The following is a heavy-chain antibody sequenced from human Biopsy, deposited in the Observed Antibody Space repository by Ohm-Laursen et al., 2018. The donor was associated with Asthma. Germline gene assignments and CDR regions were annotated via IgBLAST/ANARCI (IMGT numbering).Heavy chain of an antibody. CDR2: GGSYYDGGLK. Sequence: SLRLSCAASGFTFRSYAMHWVRQAPGKGLEWVAVGGSYYDGGLKYYADSVNGRFTASRDGSKNTLYLQMNSLRPDDTAAYYCARDVMEWYLPAFDFWGQGTLVTVSS. J-gene: IGHJ4*01. V-gene: IGHV3-30-3*01. CDR1: GFTFRSYA. D-gene: IGHD3-3*01. CDR3: ARDVMEWYLPAFDF.